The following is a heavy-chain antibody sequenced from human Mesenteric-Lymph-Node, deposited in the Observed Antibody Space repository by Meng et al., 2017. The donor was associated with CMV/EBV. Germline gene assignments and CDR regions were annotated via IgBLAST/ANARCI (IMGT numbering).Heavy chain of an antibody. V-gene: IGHV1-18*01. CDR1: GYTFTSYG. D-gene: IGHD6-6*01. CDR3: AREGSSSLRYYYYGMDV. Sequence: ASVKVSCKASGYTFTSYGISWVRQAPGQGLEWMGWISAYNGNTNYAQKLQGRVTMTTDTSTSTAYMELSSLRSEDTAVYYCAREGSSSLRYYYYGMDVWGQGTTVTVSS. CDR2: ISAYNGNT. J-gene: IGHJ6*02.